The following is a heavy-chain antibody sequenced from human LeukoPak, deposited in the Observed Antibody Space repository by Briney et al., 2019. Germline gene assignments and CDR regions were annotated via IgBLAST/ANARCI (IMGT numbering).Heavy chain of an antibody. J-gene: IGHJ3*02. D-gene: IGHD3-10*01. CDR3: ASLGSGSYYPFDAFDI. V-gene: IGHV5-51*01. CDR2: IYPGDSDT. CDR1: GYSFTSYW. Sequence: GESLKNSCKGSGYSFTSYWIGWVRQMPGKGLEWMGIIYPGDSDTRYSPSFQGQVTISADKSISTAYLQWSSLKASDTAMYYCASLGSGSYYPFDAFDIWGQGTMVTVSS.